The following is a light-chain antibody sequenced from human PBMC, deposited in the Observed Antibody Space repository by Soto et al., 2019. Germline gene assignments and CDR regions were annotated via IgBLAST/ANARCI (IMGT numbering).Light chain of an antibody. J-gene: IGLJ2*01. CDR1: SGHSSYA. Sequence: QLVLTQSPSASASLGASVELTCTLSSGHSSYAIAWHHQQPEKGPRYLMKLNSDGSHSKGDGIPDRFSGSSSGAERYLTISSLQSEDEADYYCQTWGTGLVFGGGTKLTVL. V-gene: IGLV4-69*01. CDR3: QTWGTGLV. CDR2: LNSDGSH.